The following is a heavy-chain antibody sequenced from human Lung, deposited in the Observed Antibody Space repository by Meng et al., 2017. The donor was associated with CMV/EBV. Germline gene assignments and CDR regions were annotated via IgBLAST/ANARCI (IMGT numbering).Heavy chain of an antibody. V-gene: IGHV4-4*02. CDR3: ARVTEYGGNCFDS. CDR1: GTSIRTSNW. D-gene: IGHD4/OR15-4a*01. J-gene: IGHJ4*02. Sequence: AVSGTSIRTSNWWSWVRQPPGKGLEWIGEGYHSGYTNYNPSLKSRVTMSVDRSKNQFSLRLSSVTAADTAIYYCARVTEYGGNCFDSWGQGTLVTVSS. CDR2: GYHSGYT.